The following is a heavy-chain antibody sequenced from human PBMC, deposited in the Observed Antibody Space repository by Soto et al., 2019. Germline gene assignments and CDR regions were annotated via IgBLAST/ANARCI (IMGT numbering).Heavy chain of an antibody. CDR2: INHSGST. Sequence: PSETLSLTCAVYGGSFSGYYWSWIRQPPGKGLEWIGEINHSGSTNYNPSLKSRVTISVDTSKNQFSLKLSSVTAADTAVYYCARSTGWLRYFDYWGQGTLVTVSS. CDR3: ARSTGWLRYFDY. D-gene: IGHD5-12*01. CDR1: GGSFSGYY. J-gene: IGHJ4*02. V-gene: IGHV4-34*01.